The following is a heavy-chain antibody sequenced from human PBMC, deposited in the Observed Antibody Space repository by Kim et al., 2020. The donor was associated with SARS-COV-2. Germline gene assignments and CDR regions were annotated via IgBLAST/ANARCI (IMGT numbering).Heavy chain of an antibody. J-gene: IGHJ6*02. Sequence: SETLSLTCAVYGGSFSGYYWSWIRQPPGKGLEWIGEINHSGSTNYNPSLKSRVTISVDTSKNQFSLKLSSVTAADTAVYYCARLRRYCSGGSCSQRYYYGMDVWGQGTTVTVSS. V-gene: IGHV4-34*01. CDR2: INHSGST. CDR1: GGSFSGYY. CDR3: ARLRRYCSGGSCSQRYYYGMDV. D-gene: IGHD2-15*01.